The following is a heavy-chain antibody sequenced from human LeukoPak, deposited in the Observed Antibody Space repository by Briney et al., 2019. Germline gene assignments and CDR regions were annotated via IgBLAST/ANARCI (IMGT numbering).Heavy chain of an antibody. V-gene: IGHV3-30*18. D-gene: IGHD5-18*01. J-gene: IGHJ6*02. Sequence: GGSLRLSCAASGFTFSSYGMHWVRQAPGKGLEWVAVISYDGSNKYYADSVKGRFTISRDNSENTLYLQMNSLRAEDTAVYYCAKDTAMALYYYYGMDVWGQGTTVTVSS. CDR2: ISYDGSNK. CDR1: GFTFSSYG. CDR3: AKDTAMALYYYYGMDV.